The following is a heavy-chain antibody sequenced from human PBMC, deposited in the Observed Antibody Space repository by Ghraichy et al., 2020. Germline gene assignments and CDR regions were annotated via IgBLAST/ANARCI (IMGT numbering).Heavy chain of an antibody. CDR3: ARVRDYYDSSGYYYGVDY. J-gene: IGHJ4*02. Sequence: SETLSLICTVSGGSISSYYWSWIRQPPGKGLEWIGYINYYGSTNYNPSLKSRVTISVGTSKNQFSLKLSSVTAADTAVYYCARVRDYYDSSGYYYGVDYWGQGTLVTVSS. CDR2: INYYGST. V-gene: IGHV4-59*12. D-gene: IGHD3-22*01. CDR1: GGSISSYY.